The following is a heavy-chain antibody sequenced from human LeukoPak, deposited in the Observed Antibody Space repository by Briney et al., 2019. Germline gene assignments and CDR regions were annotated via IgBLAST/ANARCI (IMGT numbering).Heavy chain of an antibody. CDR2: IDPNGVSA. V-gene: IGHV1-46*01. CDR1: GNTFTTYY. Sequence: GASVKVSCKPSGNTFTTYYTHWVRQAPGQGLEWMGIIDPNGVSATYAQKFQGRVTMTRDTSTSTVYMELRSLRSEDTAVYYCAPAQDPLNPGLFNLFGPWGQGTLVTVSS. J-gene: IGHJ5*01. D-gene: IGHD3-16*01. CDR3: APAQDPLNPGLFNLFGP.